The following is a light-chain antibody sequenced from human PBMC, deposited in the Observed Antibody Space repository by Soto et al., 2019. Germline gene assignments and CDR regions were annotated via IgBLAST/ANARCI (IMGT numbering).Light chain of an antibody. V-gene: IGLV2-18*02. CDR3: SSYTSSSTYV. CDR2: DVS. Sequence: ALTQPPSVSGSPGQAVTISCTGTSSDVGSYNRVSWYQQPPGTAPKVMIYDVSNRPSGVPDRFSGSKSGNTASLTISGLQAEDESDYYCSSYTSSSTYVFGTGTKVTVL. CDR1: SSDVGSYNR. J-gene: IGLJ1*01.